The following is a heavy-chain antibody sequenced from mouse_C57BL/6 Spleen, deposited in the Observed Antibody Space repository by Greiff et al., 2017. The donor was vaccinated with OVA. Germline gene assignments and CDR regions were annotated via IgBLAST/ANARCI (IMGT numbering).Heavy chain of an antibody. V-gene: IGHV1-18*01. D-gene: IGHD2-4*01. J-gene: IGHJ2*01. CDR2: INPNNGGT. CDR3: ARSTMITTRYFDY. Sequence: EVKLQESGPELVKPGASVKIPCKASGYTFTDYNMDWVKQSHGKSLEWIGDINPNNGGTIYNQKFKGKATLTVDKSSSTAYMELRSLTSEDTAVYYCARSTMITTRYFDYWGQGTTLTVSS. CDR1: GYTFTDYN.